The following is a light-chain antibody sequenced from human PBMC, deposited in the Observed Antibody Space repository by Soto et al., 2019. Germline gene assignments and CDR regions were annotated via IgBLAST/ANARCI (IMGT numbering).Light chain of an antibody. CDR2: WAS. CDR1: QSVLYNSNKKNY. Sequence: DIVMTQSPDSLAVSPGERATISCRSSQSVLYNSNKKNYVAWYQQRPGQTPTLLIYWASTRKNGVPDRFSGSGSGTYFTLTISSLQAEDVAVYYCQQYHTTPYTFGQGTKLEIE. V-gene: IGKV4-1*01. J-gene: IGKJ2*01. CDR3: QQYHTTPYT.